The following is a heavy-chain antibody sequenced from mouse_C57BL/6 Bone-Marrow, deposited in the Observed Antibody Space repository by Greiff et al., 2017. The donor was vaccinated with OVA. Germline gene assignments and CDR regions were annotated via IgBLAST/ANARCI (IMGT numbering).Heavy chain of an antibody. Sequence: EVQLHQSGAELVRPGASVKLSCTASGFNIKDDYMHWVQQRPEQGLEWIGWIDPENGDTESASKFQSKATITADTSSNTAYLQLSSLTSEDTAVYYCTTDGSSFNYFGYWGQGTTLTVSS. CDR3: TTDGSSFNYFGY. CDR2: IDPENGDT. V-gene: IGHV14-4*01. D-gene: IGHD1-1*01. J-gene: IGHJ2*01. CDR1: GFNIKDDY.